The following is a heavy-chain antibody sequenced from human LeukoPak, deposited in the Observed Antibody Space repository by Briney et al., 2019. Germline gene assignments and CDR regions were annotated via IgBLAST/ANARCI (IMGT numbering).Heavy chain of an antibody. CDR1: GYTFTSYG. D-gene: IGHD3-3*01. CDR3: ARERFTVFGVVTRRFYGMDV. V-gene: IGHV1-18*01. CDR2: ISAYNGNT. J-gene: IGHJ6*02. Sequence: ASVKVSCKASGYTFTSYGISWVRQAPGQGLEWMGWISAYNGNTNYAQKFQGRVTMTRDTSISTAYMELSRLRSDDTAVYYCARERFTVFGVVTRRFYGMDVWGQGTTVTVSS.